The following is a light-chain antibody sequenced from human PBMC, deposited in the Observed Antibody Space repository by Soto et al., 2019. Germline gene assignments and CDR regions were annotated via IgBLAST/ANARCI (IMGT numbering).Light chain of an antibody. CDR1: SSDVGAYNY. CDR2: DVT. CDR3: CSYAGTYTFV. V-gene: IGLV2-11*01. Sequence: QSALTQPRSVSGSPGQSVTISCTGTSSDVGAYNYVSWYQQHPDKAPKLLIYDVTKRPSGVPDRFSGSKSDNTASLTISGLRAEDEADYYCCSYAGTYTFVFGTGTKVTVL. J-gene: IGLJ1*01.